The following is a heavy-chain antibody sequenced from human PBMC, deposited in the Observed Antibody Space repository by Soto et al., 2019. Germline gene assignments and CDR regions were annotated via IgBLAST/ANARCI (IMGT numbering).Heavy chain of an antibody. V-gene: IGHV4-59*08. J-gene: IGHJ4*02. D-gene: IGHD5-18*01. CDR2: IYYSGNT. CDR1: GGSIGTYY. Sequence: SETLSLTCTVPGGSIGTYYWSWIRQPPGKGLEWIGYIYYSGNTNYNPSLKRRVSISVDTSKNQFSLKLSSVTAADTAVYYCARLTWIQLWRPPYFDYWGQGTLVTV. CDR3: ARLTWIQLWRPPYFDY.